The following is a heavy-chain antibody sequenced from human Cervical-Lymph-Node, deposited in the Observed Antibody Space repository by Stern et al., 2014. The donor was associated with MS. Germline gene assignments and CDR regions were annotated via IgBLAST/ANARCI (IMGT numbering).Heavy chain of an antibody. CDR2: IWYDGSNK. J-gene: IGHJ4*02. D-gene: IGHD3-22*01. CDR1: GFTFSSYG. CDR3: ARDSYYYDSSGSPNFDY. V-gene: IGHV3-33*01. Sequence: VQLEESGGGVVQPGRSLRLSCAASGFTFSSYGMHWVRQAPGKGLEWVAVIWYDGSNKYYADSVKGRFTISRDNSKNTLYLQMNSLRAEDTAVYYCARDSYYYDSSGSPNFDYWGQGTLVTVSS.